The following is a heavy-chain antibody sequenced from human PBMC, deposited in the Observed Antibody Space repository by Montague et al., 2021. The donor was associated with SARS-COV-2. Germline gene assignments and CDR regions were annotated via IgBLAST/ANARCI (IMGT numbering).Heavy chain of an antibody. CDR3: ARDEYNRYWYKY. CDR2: VDSAGST. CDR1: AGSLSSRSND. Sequence: SETLSPTCTVSAGSLSSRSNDWGWIRQPPGMGLQWIGSVDSAGSTYYXPSLKSRVTISLDTSKNQFSLKLSSVTAADTAVYYCARDEYNRYWYKYWGQGALVTVSS. V-gene: IGHV4-39*07. D-gene: IGHD2-8*02. J-gene: IGHJ4*02.